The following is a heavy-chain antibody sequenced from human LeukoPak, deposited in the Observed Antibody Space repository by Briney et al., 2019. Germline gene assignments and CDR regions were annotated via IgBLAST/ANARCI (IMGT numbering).Heavy chain of an antibody. Sequence: ESGPTLVKPTQTLTLTCTFSGFPLSTSGVGVGWIRQPPGKALEWLALIYWDDDKRYSPSLKSRLTITKDTSKNQVVLTMTNMDPVDTATYYCARATTRLYYFDYWGQGTLVTVSS. V-gene: IGHV2-5*02. CDR1: GFPLSTSGVG. CDR3: ARATTRLYYFDY. CDR2: IYWDDDK. D-gene: IGHD4-17*01. J-gene: IGHJ4*02.